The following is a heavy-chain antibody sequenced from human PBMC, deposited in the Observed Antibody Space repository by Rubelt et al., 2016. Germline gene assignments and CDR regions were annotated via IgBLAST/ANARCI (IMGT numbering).Heavy chain of an antibody. J-gene: IGHJ4*02. CDR1: GGSFSGYY. Sequence: QVQLQQWGAGLLKPSETLSLTCAVYGGSFSGYYWSWIRQPPGKGLEWIGEINHSGSTNYNPSRKRRVTISVETSKNQFSLKLSSVTAADTAVYYCARDHERGGSYWGQGTLVTVSS. D-gene: IGHD1-26*01. CDR2: INHSGST. CDR3: ARDHERGGSY. V-gene: IGHV4-34*01.